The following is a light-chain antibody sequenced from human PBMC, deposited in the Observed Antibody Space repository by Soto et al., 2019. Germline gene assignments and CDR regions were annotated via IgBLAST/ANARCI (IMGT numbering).Light chain of an antibody. CDR1: TDDVAYYNY. CDR2: DVT. V-gene: IGLV2-11*01. CDR3: CSYAGSYTFYV. J-gene: IGLJ1*01. Sequence: QSALTQPRSVSGSPGQSVTSSCTGTTDDVAYYNYVSWYQQHPGKAPKLIIYDVTKRPSGVPDRFSGSKSGNTASLTISGLRADDEADYYCCSYAGSYTFYVFGTGTKVTVL.